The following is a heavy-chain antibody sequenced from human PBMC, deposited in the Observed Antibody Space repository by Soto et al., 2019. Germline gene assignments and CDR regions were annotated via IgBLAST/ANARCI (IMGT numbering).Heavy chain of an antibody. CDR1: GYSFTSYW. CDR2: IYPGDSDT. J-gene: IGHJ6*02. CDR3: ARHAGYYDFWSGYYTDYYYGMDV. Sequence: GESLKISCKGSGYSFTSYWIGWMRQMPGKGLEWMGIIYPGDSDTRYSPSFQGQVTISADKSISTAYLQWSSLKASDTAMYYCARHAGYYDFWSGYYTDYYYGMDVWGQGTTVTVSS. D-gene: IGHD3-3*01. V-gene: IGHV5-51*01.